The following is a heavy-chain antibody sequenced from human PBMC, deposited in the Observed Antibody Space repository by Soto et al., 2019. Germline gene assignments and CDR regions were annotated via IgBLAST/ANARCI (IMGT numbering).Heavy chain of an antibody. CDR3: AREWLELPFYYYYGMDV. CDR2: IWYDGSNK. D-gene: IGHD1-7*01. J-gene: IGHJ6*02. V-gene: IGHV3-33*01. Sequence: GGSLRLSCAASGFTFSSYGMHWVRQAPGKGLEWVAVIWYDGSNKYYADSVKGRFTISRDNSKNTLYLQMNSLRAEDTAVYYCAREWLELPFYYYYGMDVWGQGTTVTVSS. CDR1: GFTFSSYG.